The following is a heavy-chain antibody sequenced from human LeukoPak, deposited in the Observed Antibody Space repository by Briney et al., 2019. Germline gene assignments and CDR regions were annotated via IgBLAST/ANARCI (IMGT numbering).Heavy chain of an antibody. CDR1: GFTFSSYA. D-gene: IGHD3-9*01. J-gene: IGHJ4*02. Sequence: GGSLRLSCAASGFTFSSYAMHWVRQAPGKGLEWVAVISYDGSNKYYADSVKGRFTISRDNSKNTLYLQMNSLRAEDTAVYYCARDPLLSLTLRYFDWLLSNFDYWGQGTLVTVSS. V-gene: IGHV3-30-3*01. CDR2: ISYDGSNK. CDR3: ARDPLLSLTLRYFDWLLSNFDY.